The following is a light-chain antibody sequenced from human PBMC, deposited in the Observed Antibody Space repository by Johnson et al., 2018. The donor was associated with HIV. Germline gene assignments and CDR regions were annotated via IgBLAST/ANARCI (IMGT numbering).Light chain of an antibody. J-gene: IGLJ1*01. CDR2: DNN. CDR1: SSNIGNNY. V-gene: IGLV1-51*01. CDR3: GTWDTSLSAGV. Sequence: QSVLTQPPSVSAAPGQKVTISCSGSSSNIGNNYVSWYQQLPGTAPKLLIYDNNKRPSGIPDRFSGSKSGTSATLGITGLQTGEEADYYCGTWDTSLSAGVFGTGTKSTVL.